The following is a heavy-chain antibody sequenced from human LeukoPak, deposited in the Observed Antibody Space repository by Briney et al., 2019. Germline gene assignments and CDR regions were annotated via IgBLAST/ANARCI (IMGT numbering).Heavy chain of an antibody. CDR1: GYTFTSYN. CDR3: ARDVAGSWGYFDY. V-gene: IGHV1-46*01. J-gene: IGHJ4*02. D-gene: IGHD6-19*01. CDR2: VNPSTGSS. Sequence: ASVKVSCKASGYTFTSYNIRWVRQAPGQGLEWMGIVNPSTGSSSYAQKFQGRVSMTRDTSTSTVDMGLSSLRSEDTAVFYCARDVAGSWGYFDYWGQGTLVTVSS.